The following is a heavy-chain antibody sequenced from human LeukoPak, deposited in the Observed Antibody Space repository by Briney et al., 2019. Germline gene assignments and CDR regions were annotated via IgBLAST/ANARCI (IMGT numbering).Heavy chain of an antibody. CDR3: ASGRGSYSPDY. J-gene: IGHJ4*02. CDR1: GFTFSSYS. Sequence: GGSLRLSCAASGFTFSSYSMNWVRQAPGKGLEWVSYISSSSSTIYYADSVKGRFTISRDNAKNSLYLQMTSLRADDTAVYYCASGRGSYSPDYWGQGTLVTVSS. D-gene: IGHD1-26*01. CDR2: ISSSSSTI. V-gene: IGHV3-48*01.